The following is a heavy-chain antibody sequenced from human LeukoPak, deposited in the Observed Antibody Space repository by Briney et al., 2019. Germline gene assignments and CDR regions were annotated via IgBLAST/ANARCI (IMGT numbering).Heavy chain of an antibody. CDR1: GFTFSNYA. Sequence: PGGSLRLSCTASGFTFSNYAMHWVRQAPGKGLEWVAFIRYNGNNQYYADSVKGRFTISRDNSKDTLYLQMNSLRADDTAVYYCAKVRAYVAMVRGVLDYWGQGTLVTVSS. CDR2: IRYNGNNQ. V-gene: IGHV3-30*02. D-gene: IGHD3-10*01. J-gene: IGHJ4*02. CDR3: AKVRAYVAMVRGVLDY.